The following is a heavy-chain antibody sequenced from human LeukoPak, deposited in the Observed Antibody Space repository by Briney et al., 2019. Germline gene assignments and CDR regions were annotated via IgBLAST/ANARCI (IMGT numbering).Heavy chain of an antibody. D-gene: IGHD3-16*02. CDR2: IIPILGIA. Sequence: GASVKVSCKASGGTFSSYAISWVRQAPGQGLEWMERIIPILGIANFAQKFKGRVSITADKSTNTAHLELSNLRSEDTAVYYCTREGVYSPDPSSYHRLPFDIWGKGTVVIVSS. CDR3: TREGVYSPDPSSYHRLPFDI. J-gene: IGHJ3*02. CDR1: GGTFSSYA. V-gene: IGHV1-69*04.